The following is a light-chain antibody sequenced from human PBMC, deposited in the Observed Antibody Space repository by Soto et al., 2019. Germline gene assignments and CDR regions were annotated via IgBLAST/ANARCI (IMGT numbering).Light chain of an antibody. V-gene: IGLV2-14*02. CDR2: DVS. CDR1: SSDVGSYNL. Sequence: QSVLTQPASVSGSPGQSITISCTGTSSDVGSYNLVSWYQQHPGKAPKLMIYDVSKRPSGVSNRFSGSKSGNTASLTISGLQAEDEADYYCSSYTSSSYVVFGGGT. CDR3: SSYTSSSYVV. J-gene: IGLJ2*01.